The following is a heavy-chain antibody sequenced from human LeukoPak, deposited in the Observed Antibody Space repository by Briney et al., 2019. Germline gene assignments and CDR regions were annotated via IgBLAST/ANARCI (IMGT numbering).Heavy chain of an antibody. V-gene: IGHV3-74*01. Sequence: GGSLRLSCVACGFTFSSYWMHWVRQAPGKGLVWVSSINKDGSSIYYIDFVKGRFTISRDNSKNTLHLQMNSLRAEDTAVYYCAKMGDGDYDSSGAFDAFDIWGEGTMVSVSS. J-gene: IGHJ3*02. CDR3: AKMGDGDYDSSGAFDAFDI. D-gene: IGHD3-22*01. CDR1: GFTFSSYW. CDR2: INKDGSSI.